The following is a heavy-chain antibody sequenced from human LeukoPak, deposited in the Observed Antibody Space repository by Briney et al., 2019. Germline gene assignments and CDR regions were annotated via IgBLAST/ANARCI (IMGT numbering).Heavy chain of an antibody. J-gene: IGHJ2*01. V-gene: IGHV3-11*01. Sequence: PGGSLRLSCAASGFTFSDYYMSWIRQAPGKGLEWVSYISSSGSTIYYADSVEGRFTISRDNAKNSLYLQMNSLRAEDTAVYYCARDPYYDILTGYYMRPGRWYFDLWGRGTLVTVSS. D-gene: IGHD3-9*01. CDR3: ARDPYYDILTGYYMRPGRWYFDL. CDR2: ISSSGSTI. CDR1: GFTFSDYY.